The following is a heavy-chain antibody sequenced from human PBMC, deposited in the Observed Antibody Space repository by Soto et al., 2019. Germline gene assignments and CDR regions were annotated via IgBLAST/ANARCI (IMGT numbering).Heavy chain of an antibody. D-gene: IGHD3-16*01. J-gene: IGHJ6*02. CDR1: GFTFSNAW. V-gene: IGHV3-15*07. CDR2: IKSKTDGGTT. CDR3: NAAYFLHYYYGMDV. Sequence: GGSLSLSCAASGFTFSNAWMNWVRQAPGKGLEWVGRIKSKTDGGTTDYAAPVKGRFTISRDDPKNTLYLQMNSLKTEDTAVYYCNAAYFLHYYYGMDVWGQGTTVTVSS.